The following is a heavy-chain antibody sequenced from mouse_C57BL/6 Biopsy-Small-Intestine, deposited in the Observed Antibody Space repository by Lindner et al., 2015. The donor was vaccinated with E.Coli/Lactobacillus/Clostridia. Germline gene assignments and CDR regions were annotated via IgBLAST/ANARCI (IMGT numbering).Heavy chain of an antibody. V-gene: IGHV14-2*01. CDR1: GFNIKDYY. CDR3: ARGSYGNYASWFAY. D-gene: IGHD2-10*02. Sequence: VQLQESGAELVKPGASVKLSCTASGFNIKDYYMHWVKQRTEQGLEWIGRIDPEDGVTKYAPKFQGKATITADTSSNTAYLQLSSLTSEDTAVYYCARGSYGNYASWFAYWGQGTLVTVSA. J-gene: IGHJ3*01. CDR2: IDPEDGVT.